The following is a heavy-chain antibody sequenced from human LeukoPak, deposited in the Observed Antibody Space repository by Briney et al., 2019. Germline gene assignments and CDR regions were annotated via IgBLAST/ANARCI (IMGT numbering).Heavy chain of an antibody. CDR3: AKTRITGTTLVDY. CDR1: GFTFSNYG. Sequence: GGSLRLSCSASGFTFSNYGMYWVRQAPGKGPEWVSYISSGGSPIYYADSVKGRFTISRDNAKNSLYLQMNNLRAEDTAFYYCAKTRITGTTLVDYWGQGTLVTVSS. V-gene: IGHV3-48*03. CDR2: ISSGGSPI. D-gene: IGHD1-7*01. J-gene: IGHJ4*02.